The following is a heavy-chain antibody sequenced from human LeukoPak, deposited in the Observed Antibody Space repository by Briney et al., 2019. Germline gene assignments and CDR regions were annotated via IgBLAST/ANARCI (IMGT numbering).Heavy chain of an antibody. CDR2: INPSGGST. CDR1: GYTFTSYY. J-gene: IGHJ3*02. Sequence: ASVKVSCKASGYTFTSYYMHWVRQAPGQGLEWMVIINPSGGSTSYAQKFQGRVTMTRDTSTSTVYMELSSLRSEDTAVYYCAREPSCSGGSCYSDEGDAFDIWGQGTMVTVSS. CDR3: AREPSCSGGSCYSDEGDAFDI. D-gene: IGHD2-15*01. V-gene: IGHV1-46*01.